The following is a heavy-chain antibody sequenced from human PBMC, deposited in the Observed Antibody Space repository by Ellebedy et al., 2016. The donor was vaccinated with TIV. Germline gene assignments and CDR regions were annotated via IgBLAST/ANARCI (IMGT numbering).Heavy chain of an antibody. Sequence: GGSLRLSXAASGFTFSSYGMHWVRQAPGKGLEWVAVISYDGTKKYYADSVKGRFTISRDNSRNTLFVEMNSLRTEDTAVYYCVKDEGATRYYGIDVWGQGTRVTVSS. D-gene: IGHD1-26*01. CDR1: GFTFSSYG. V-gene: IGHV3-30*18. CDR3: VKDEGATRYYGIDV. CDR2: ISYDGTKK. J-gene: IGHJ6*02.